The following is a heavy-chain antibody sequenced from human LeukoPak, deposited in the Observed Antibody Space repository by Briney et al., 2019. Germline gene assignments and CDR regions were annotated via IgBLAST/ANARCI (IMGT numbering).Heavy chain of an antibody. CDR2: ISYDGSHI. D-gene: IGHD2-2*01. CDR3: ARDSPTIFCTSPSCYLSYFDY. J-gene: IGHJ4*02. CDR1: GFTFSSYG. Sequence: GGSLRLSCAASGFTFSSYGMHWVRQAPGKGLEWLAVISYDGSHIYDADSVKGRFTISRDSSKNTLYLQINSLRTEDTAVYYCARDSPTIFCTSPSCYLSYFDYWGQGTLVTASS. V-gene: IGHV3-30*03.